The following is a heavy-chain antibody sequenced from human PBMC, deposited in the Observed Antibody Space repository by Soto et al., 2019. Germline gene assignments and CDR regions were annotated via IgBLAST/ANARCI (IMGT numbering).Heavy chain of an antibody. Sequence: GGSLRLSCAASGFTFSSYGMHWVRQAPGKGLEWVAVISCDGSNIYYADSVKGRFTISRDNAKNSLYLQMNSLRAEDTAVYYCASPRDYWGQGTLVTVSS. CDR2: ISCDGSNI. CDR1: GFTFSSYG. CDR3: ASPRDY. J-gene: IGHJ4*02. V-gene: IGHV3-30*03.